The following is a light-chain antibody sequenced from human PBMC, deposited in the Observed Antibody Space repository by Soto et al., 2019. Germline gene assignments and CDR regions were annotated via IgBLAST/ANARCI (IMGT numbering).Light chain of an antibody. CDR3: QQLNSDWYA. V-gene: IGKV1-9*01. Sequence: DIQLTQPPSFRSASVGDRVTFPCRPIQAITTYLAWYLQRPGKAPKLLIYGASTLQSGVPSRFSGSGSGTEFTLTISSLQPEDFGTYYCQQLNSDWYAFGQGTKLEIK. CDR1: QAITTY. CDR2: GAS. J-gene: IGKJ2*01.